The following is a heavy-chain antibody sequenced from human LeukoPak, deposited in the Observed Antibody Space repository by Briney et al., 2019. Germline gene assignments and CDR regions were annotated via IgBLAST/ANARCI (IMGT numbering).Heavy chain of an antibody. CDR1: GFTFSTYT. D-gene: IGHD5-24*01. Sequence: GGSLRLPCAASGFTFSTYTMNWVRQAPGKGLEWVSCISSSSSYKYYADSVKGRFTISRDNAKNSLYLQMNTLRAEDTAVYYCARDLGEMATTNSDYWGQGTLVTVSS. CDR3: ARDLGEMATTNSDY. V-gene: IGHV3-21*01. J-gene: IGHJ4*02. CDR2: ISSSSSYK.